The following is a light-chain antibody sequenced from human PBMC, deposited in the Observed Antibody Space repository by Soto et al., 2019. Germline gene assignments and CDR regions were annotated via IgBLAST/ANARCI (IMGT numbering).Light chain of an antibody. CDR3: QQYNSFPT. J-gene: IGKJ1*01. Sequence: DIQMTQSPSTLSASVGDRVTITCRASQSISSWLAWYQQKPGKAPKLLIYKASSLESGVPSRFSGSGSGTEFTLTIISLQPDDLATYYCQQYNSFPTFGQGTKVEIK. V-gene: IGKV1-5*03. CDR1: QSISSW. CDR2: KAS.